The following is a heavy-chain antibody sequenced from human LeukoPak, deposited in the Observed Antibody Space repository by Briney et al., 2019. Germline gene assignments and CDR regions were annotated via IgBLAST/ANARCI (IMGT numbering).Heavy chain of an antibody. CDR3: SRTLWTYNYYFDS. Sequence: GGSLRLSCAAAGFTFSYSAMSWVRQAPGRGLECVSVISAGGGESTYYADSVKGRFTISRDDSKSTLYLQMNSLKAEDPAVYYRSRTLWTYNYYFDSWGQGTLLTVSS. CDR2: ISAGGGEST. D-gene: IGHD3-10*01. CDR1: GFTFSYSA. J-gene: IGHJ4*02. V-gene: IGHV3-23*01.